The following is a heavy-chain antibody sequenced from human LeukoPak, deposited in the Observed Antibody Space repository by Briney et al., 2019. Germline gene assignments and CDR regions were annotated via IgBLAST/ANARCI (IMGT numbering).Heavy chain of an antibody. D-gene: IGHD1-26*01. CDR3: ARDLVPVVGATTLYY. CDR2: INPSGGST. CDR1: GYTFTSYG. Sequence: ASVKVSCKASGYTFTSYGISWVRQAPGQGLEWMGIINPSGGSTSYAQKFQGRVTMTRDMSTSTVYMELSSLRSEDTAVYYCARDLVPVVGATTLYYWGQGTLVTVSS. V-gene: IGHV1-46*01. J-gene: IGHJ4*02.